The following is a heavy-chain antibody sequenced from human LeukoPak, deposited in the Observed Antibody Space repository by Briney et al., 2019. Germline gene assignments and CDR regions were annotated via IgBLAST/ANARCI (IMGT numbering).Heavy chain of an antibody. Sequence: ASVKVSCKASGYTFTGYYMHWVRQAPGQGLEWMGWINPNSGGTNYAQKFQGRVTMTRDTSISTAYMGLSRLRSDDTAVYYCARGGLVWIQLWSNWFDPWGQGTLVTVSS. CDR3: ARGGLVWIQLWSNWFDP. V-gene: IGHV1-2*02. CDR2: INPNSGGT. J-gene: IGHJ5*02. D-gene: IGHD5-18*01. CDR1: GYTFTGYY.